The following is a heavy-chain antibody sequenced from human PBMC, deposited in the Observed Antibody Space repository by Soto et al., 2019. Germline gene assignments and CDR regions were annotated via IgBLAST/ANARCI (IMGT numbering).Heavy chain of an antibody. V-gene: IGHV1-2*02. D-gene: IGHD3-3*01. Sequence: ASVKVSGKASAYTVTGYDIHWVRQARGQGLEWMGWIKPNSGGTSSAQGFQGRVTMTRDTSMSTAYMGLSGLRSDDTAVYYCARDYDFGTGYYLSGMDVWGQGTTVTVSS. J-gene: IGHJ6*02. CDR3: ARDYDFGTGYYLSGMDV. CDR1: AYTVTGYD. CDR2: IKPNSGGT.